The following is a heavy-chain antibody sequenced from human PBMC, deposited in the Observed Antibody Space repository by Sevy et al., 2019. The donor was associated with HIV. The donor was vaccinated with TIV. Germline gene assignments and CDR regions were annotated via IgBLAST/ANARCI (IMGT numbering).Heavy chain of an antibody. J-gene: IGHJ4*02. CDR3: ARGRDNYYGSGSLHY. V-gene: IGHV5-51*01. D-gene: IGHD3-10*01. CDR1: GYSFTSYW. Sequence: GESLKISCKGSGYSFTSYWIGWVRQMPGKGLEWMGIIYPGDSDTRYSPSFQGQVTISADKSISTAYLQWSSLKASDTAMYYCARGRDNYYGSGSLHYWVQGTLVTVSS. CDR2: IYPGDSDT.